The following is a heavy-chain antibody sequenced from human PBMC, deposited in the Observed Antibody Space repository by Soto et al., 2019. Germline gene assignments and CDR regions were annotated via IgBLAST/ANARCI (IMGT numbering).Heavy chain of an antibody. CDR3: AKDRVPSGYDFESYFDY. CDR1: GFTFSSYA. V-gene: IGHV3-23*01. J-gene: IGHJ4*02. CDR2: ISGSGGST. D-gene: IGHD5-12*01. Sequence: GGSLRLSCAASGFTFSSYAMSWVRQAPGKGLEWVSAISGSGGSTYYADSVKGRFTISRDNSKNTLYLQMNSLRAEDTAVYYCAKDRVPSGYDFESYFDYWGQGTLVSVSS.